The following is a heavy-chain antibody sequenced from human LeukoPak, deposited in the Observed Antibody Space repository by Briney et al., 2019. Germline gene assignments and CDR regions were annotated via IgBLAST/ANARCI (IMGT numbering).Heavy chain of an antibody. CDR1: GGTFSSYA. J-gene: IGHJ6*02. D-gene: IGHD2-15*01. CDR2: IIPILGIA. CDR3: ARDICCGGKIYYYYGMDV. V-gene: IGHV1-69*04. Sequence: GASVKVSCKASGGTFSSYAISWVRQAPGQGLEWMGRIIPILGIANYAQKFQGRVTITADKSTSTAYMELSSLRSEDTAVYYCARDICCGGKIYYYYGMDVWGQGTTVTVSS.